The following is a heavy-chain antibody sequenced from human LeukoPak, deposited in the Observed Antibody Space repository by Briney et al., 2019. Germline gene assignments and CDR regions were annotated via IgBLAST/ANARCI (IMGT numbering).Heavy chain of an antibody. CDR1: GGSISSGSYY. CDR3: ARGSVTYYYDSSGYYSYYFDY. Sequence: SETLSLTCTVSGGSISSGSYYWSWIRQPPGKGLEWIGYIYYSGSTNYNPSLKSRVTISVDTSKNQFSLKLSSVTAADTAVYYCARGSVTYYYDSSGYYSYYFDYWGQGTLVTVSS. D-gene: IGHD3-22*01. J-gene: IGHJ4*02. V-gene: IGHV4-61*01. CDR2: IYYSGST.